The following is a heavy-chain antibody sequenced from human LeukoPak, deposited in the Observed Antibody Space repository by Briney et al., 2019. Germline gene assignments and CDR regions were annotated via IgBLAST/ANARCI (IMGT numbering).Heavy chain of an antibody. CDR3: ARGRGLLFGFDP. Sequence: SETLSLTCTVSGGSISSGSYYWSWIRQPAGKGLEWIGRIYTSGSTNYNPSLKSRVTISVDTSKNQFSLKLSSVTAADTAVYYCARGRGLLFGFDPWGQGTLVTVSS. CDR1: GGSISSGSYY. V-gene: IGHV4-61*02. J-gene: IGHJ5*02. CDR2: IYTSGST. D-gene: IGHD2-21*01.